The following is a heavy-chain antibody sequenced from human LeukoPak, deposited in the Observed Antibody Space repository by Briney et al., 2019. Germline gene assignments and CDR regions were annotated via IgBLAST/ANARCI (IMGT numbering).Heavy chain of an antibody. CDR2: IDSSSATT. CDR3: ARGDFNDYGDYVDAFEI. D-gene: IGHD4-17*01. CDR1: GFTFSYYS. V-gene: IGHV3-48*01. J-gene: IGHJ3*02. Sequence: TGGSLRLSCAASGFTFSYYSMTWVRQAPGKGLEWVSYIDSSSATTYYADSVKGRFIISRDNAKNSLYLQMNSLRAEDTAVYYCARGDFNDYGDYVDAFEIWGQGTMVTVSA.